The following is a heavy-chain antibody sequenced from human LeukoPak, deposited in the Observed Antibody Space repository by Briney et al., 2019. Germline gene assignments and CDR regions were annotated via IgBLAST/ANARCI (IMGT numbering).Heavy chain of an antibody. D-gene: IGHD3-22*01. CDR3: ARLYDSVGYYYPFDY. J-gene: IGHJ4*02. CDR2: IFNTGST. V-gene: IGHV4-61*02. CDR1: GDSVGRGSYY. Sequence: SETLSLTCAVSGDSVGRGSYYWGWIRQPAGKAPEWIGRIFNTGSTNYNPSLKSRVTISLDTSKNQFSLKLSSVTAADTAVYYCARLYDSVGYYYPFDYWGQGTLVTVSS.